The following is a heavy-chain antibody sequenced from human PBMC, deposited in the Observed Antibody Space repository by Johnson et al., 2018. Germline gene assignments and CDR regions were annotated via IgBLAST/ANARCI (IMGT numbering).Heavy chain of an antibody. D-gene: IGHD3-10*01. CDR1: GFTFSSYA. V-gene: IGHV3-7*01. J-gene: IGHJ3*02. Sequence: EVQLVESGGGVVQPGRSLRLSCAASGFTFSSYAMHWVRQAPGKGLEWVANIKQDGSEKYYVDSVKGRFTIPRDNAQNSLYVQMNSLRAEDTAVYYCARDYYDAFDIWGQGTRVTVSS. CDR2: IKQDGSEK. CDR3: ARDYYDAFDI.